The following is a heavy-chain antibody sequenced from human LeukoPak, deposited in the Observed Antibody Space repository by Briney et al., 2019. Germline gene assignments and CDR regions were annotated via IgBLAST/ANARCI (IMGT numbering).Heavy chain of an antibody. CDR1: GFTFRDYW. J-gene: IGHJ4*02. V-gene: IGHV3-7*05. Sequence: PGGSLRLSCAASGFTFRDYWMNWVRQAPGKGPEWVASIKQDGSEKYYVDSVKGRFTISRDNAKNSLYLQMNSLRVEDTAVYYCARDGTSIVGSLDYWGQGTLVTVSS. D-gene: IGHD1-26*01. CDR3: ARDGTSIVGSLDY. CDR2: IKQDGSEK.